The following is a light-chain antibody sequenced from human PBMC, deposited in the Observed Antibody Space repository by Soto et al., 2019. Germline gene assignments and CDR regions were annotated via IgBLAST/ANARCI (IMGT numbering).Light chain of an antibody. V-gene: IGKV1-5*03. CDR3: QQYTAYSWT. CDR1: QSIDSW. CDR2: KAS. J-gene: IGKJ1*01. Sequence: DIQLTQSPSTLSASVGDSVTITCRASQSIDSWLAWYQQKPGKAPKLLIYKASFLHSGVPSRFSGSGSGAEFTLSISNLQHDDFATYYCQQYTAYSWTFGQGTKVEIK.